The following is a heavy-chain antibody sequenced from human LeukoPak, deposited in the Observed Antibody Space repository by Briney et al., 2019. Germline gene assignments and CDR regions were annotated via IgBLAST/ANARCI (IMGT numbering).Heavy chain of an antibody. CDR3: ARDVAAAGFRLDP. V-gene: IGHV3-7*01. Sequence: GGSLRLSCAASGFTLSSNWMSWVRQAPGKGLEWVANIKQDGSDKYYVGSVKGRFTISRDNAKNSLYLQMNSLRAEDTAVYYCARDVAAAGFRLDPWGRGTLVTVSS. J-gene: IGHJ5*02. CDR1: GFTLSSNW. CDR2: IKQDGSDK. D-gene: IGHD6-13*01.